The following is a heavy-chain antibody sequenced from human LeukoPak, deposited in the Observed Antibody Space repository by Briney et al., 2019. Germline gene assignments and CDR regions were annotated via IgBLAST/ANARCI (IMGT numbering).Heavy chain of an antibody. D-gene: IGHD3-10*01. CDR3: VTSWVRQEREL. CDR2: IEPDGSGK. V-gene: IGHV3-7*01. J-gene: IGHJ4*02. Sequence: GGTLSLSCAAYGFSFRDYWLSWVRQAPGKGLEWVADIEPDGSGKTYVDSVKGRFTISRDNAQQSLYLEMDTLTAEDTAVYYCVTSWVRQERELWGQGTLVTVSS. CDR1: GFSFRDYW.